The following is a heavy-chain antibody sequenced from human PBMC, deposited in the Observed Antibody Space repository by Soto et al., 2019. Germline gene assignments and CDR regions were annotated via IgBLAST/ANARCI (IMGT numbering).Heavy chain of an antibody. V-gene: IGHV1-69*06. CDR2: INPIFGTP. Sequence: VKVSCKASGGTFSSYAISWVRQAPGQGLEWMGGINPIFGTPHYAQKYQGRVTITADTFTNTAYMELTRLTSDDTAVYFCAREGRHFDYWGQGTLVTVSS. J-gene: IGHJ4*02. CDR1: GGTFSSYA. CDR3: AREGRHFDY.